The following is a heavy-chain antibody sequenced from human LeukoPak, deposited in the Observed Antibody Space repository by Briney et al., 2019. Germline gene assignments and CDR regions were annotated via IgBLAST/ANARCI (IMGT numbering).Heavy chain of an antibody. Sequence: GGSLRLSCAASGFTFSSYWMSWVRQAPGKGLEWVANIKQDGSEKYYVDSVKGRFTISRDNAKNSLYLQMNSLRAEDTAVYYCARVPRITETTGAFDIWGQGKMVTVFS. J-gene: IGHJ3*02. CDR1: GFTFSSYW. CDR3: ARVPRITETTGAFDI. D-gene: IGHD1-20*01. V-gene: IGHV3-7*01. CDR2: IKQDGSEK.